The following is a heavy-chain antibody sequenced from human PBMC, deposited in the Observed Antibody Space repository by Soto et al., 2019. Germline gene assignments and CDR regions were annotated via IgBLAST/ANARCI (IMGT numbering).Heavy chain of an antibody. D-gene: IGHD3-3*01. CDR2: ISAYNGNT. V-gene: IGHV1-18*01. Sequence: ASVKVSCKASGYTFTSYGISWVRQAPGQGLEWMGWISAYNGNTNYAQKLQGRVTMTTDTSTSTAYMDLRSLRSDDTAVYYCAMYYDFWSGYPAPSSYYYGMDVWGQGTTVTVS. CDR3: AMYYDFWSGYPAPSSYYYGMDV. CDR1: GYTFTSYG. J-gene: IGHJ6*02.